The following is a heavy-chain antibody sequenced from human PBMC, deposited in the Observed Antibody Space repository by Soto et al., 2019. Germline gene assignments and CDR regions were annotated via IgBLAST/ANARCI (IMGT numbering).Heavy chain of an antibody. Sequence: QVQLVESGGGVVQPGRSLRLSCAASGFTFSNYVMYWVRQAPGKGLEWVAVISYDGNNKYYADSVKGRFTISRDNSKHTLYLQMNSLRGEDTAVYYCARAGCDGGSCYTLVGLRYGMDVWGQGTTVTVSS. D-gene: IGHD2-15*01. J-gene: IGHJ6*02. CDR3: ARAGCDGGSCYTLVGLRYGMDV. V-gene: IGHV3-30-3*01. CDR1: GFTFSNYV. CDR2: ISYDGNNK.